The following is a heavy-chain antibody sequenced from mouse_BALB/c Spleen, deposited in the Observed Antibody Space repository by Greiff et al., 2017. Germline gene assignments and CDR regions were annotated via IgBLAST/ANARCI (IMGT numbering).Heavy chain of an antibody. CDR2: IDPSDSYT. CDR3: ARGDYGYFDY. CDR1: GYTFTSYW. V-gene: IGHV1-69*02. D-gene: IGHD2-4*01. J-gene: IGHJ2*01. Sequence: QVQLKQPGAELVKPGASVKLSCKASGYTFTSYWMHWVKQRPGQGLEWIGEIDPSDSYTNYNQKFKGKATLTVDKSSSTAYMQLSSLTSEDSAVYYCARGDYGYFDYWGQGTTLTVSS.